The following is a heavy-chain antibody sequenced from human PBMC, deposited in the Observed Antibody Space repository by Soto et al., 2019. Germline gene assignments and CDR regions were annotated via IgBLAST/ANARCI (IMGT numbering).Heavy chain of an antibody. D-gene: IGHD6-6*01. V-gene: IGHV3-30*02. Sequence: GGSLRLSCADSGFIFSNNGMHWVRQAPGKGLEWVAFMSYDGSAKFYADSVKGRFTISRDNSKSTLFLHMSNLRAEDTAMYYCAIARVADAALDHWGQGTLVTVSS. CDR2: MSYDGSAK. CDR1: GFIFSNNG. J-gene: IGHJ4*02. CDR3: AIARVADAALDH.